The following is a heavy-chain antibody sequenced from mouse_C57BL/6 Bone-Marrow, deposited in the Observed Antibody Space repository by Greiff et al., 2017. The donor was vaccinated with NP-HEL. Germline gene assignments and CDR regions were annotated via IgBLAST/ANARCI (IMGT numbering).Heavy chain of an antibody. CDR1: GFSLTSYG. Sequence: QVHVKQSGPGLVQPSQSLSITCTVSGFSLTSYGVHWVRQSPGKGLEWLGVIWRGGSTDYNAAFMSRLSITKDNSKSQVFFKMNSLQADDTAIYYCAKNYYGSSPSYAMDYWGQGTSVTVSS. D-gene: IGHD1-1*01. J-gene: IGHJ4*01. CDR3: AKNYYGSSPSYAMDY. CDR2: IWRGGST. V-gene: IGHV2-5*01.